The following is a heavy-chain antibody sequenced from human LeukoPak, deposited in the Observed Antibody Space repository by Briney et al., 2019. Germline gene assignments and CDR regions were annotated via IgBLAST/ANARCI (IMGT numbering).Heavy chain of an antibody. Sequence: PGGSLRLSCAASGFTFSSYWMNWVRQAPGKGLVWVSRINRDGSSTSYADSVKGRFTISRDNAKNTLYLQMNSLRAEDTAVYYCARRYGGGYYDFDFWGRGTVVTVSS. CDR3: ARRYGGGYYDFDF. CDR1: GFTFSSYW. CDR2: INRDGSST. V-gene: IGHV3-74*01. J-gene: IGHJ4*02. D-gene: IGHD1-26*01.